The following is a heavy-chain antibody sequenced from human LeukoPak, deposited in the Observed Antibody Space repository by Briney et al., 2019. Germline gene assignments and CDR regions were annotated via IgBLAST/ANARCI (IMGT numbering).Heavy chain of an antibody. CDR3: ARGPPYFTFYYGSGSPTLDY. V-gene: IGHV4-31*03. D-gene: IGHD3-10*01. Sequence: RPSQPLSLTGTVSGHSISSGGYYWRWIRQHPGKGLEWIGYIYYSGSLYYNPSLKSRVTISVDTSKNQFSLKLSSVTAADTAVYYCARGPPYFTFYYGSGSPTLDYWGQGTLVTVSS. CDR2: IYYSGSL. J-gene: IGHJ4*02. CDR1: GHSISSGGYY.